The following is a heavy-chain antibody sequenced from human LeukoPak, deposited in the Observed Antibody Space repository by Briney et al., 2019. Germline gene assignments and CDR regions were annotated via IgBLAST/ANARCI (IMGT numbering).Heavy chain of an antibody. CDR2: INHSGST. V-gene: IGHV4-34*01. D-gene: IGHD6-19*01. J-gene: IGHJ5*02. CDR3: ARAKWLVRNWFDP. CDR1: GGSFSGYY. Sequence: SETLSLTCAVYGGSFSGYYWSWIRQPPGKGLEWIGEINHSGSTNYNPSLKSRVTISVDTSKNQFSLKLGSVTAADTAVYYCARAKWLVRNWFDPWGQGTLVTVSS.